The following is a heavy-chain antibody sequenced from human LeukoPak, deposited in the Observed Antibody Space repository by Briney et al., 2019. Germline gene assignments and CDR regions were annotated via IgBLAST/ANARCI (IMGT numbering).Heavy chain of an antibody. V-gene: IGHV3-23*01. CDR2: ISGSGGST. Sequence: PGGSLRLSCAASGFTFSSYAMSWVRQAPGKGLEWVSAISGSGGSTYYADSVKGRFTISRDNSKNTLYLQMNSLRAEDTAVYYCAKDEYSSSSPNYYYYYTDVWGKGTTVTVSS. CDR3: AKDEYSSSSPNYYYYYTDV. D-gene: IGHD6-6*01. J-gene: IGHJ6*03. CDR1: GFTFSSYA.